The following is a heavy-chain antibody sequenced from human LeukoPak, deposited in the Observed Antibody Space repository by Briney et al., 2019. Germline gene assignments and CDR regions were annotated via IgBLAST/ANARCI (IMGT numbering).Heavy chain of an antibody. J-gene: IGHJ4*02. CDR1: GFTFSSYD. Sequence: GGSLTLSCAPSGFTFSSYDMQWVRQATGKGLEWVSVIGTAGDTYYPGSVKGRFTISRENAKNSVYLQMNSLRAGDTAVYYCARADDSGYFDYWGQGTLVTVSS. CDR3: ARADDSGYFDY. D-gene: IGHD1-26*01. V-gene: IGHV3-13*01. CDR2: IGTAGDT.